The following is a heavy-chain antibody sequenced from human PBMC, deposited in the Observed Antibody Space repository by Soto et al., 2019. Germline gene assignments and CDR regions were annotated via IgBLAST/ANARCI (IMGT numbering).Heavy chain of an antibody. Sequence: ASVKVSCKASGYTFTSYAMHWVRQAPGQRLEWMGWINAGNGNTKYSQKFQGRVTITRDTSASTAYMELSSLRSEDTAVYYCARVDYYGSGSPSPFHYWGQGTLVTVSS. CDR2: INAGNGNT. CDR1: GYTFTSYA. D-gene: IGHD3-10*01. CDR3: ARVDYYGSGSPSPFHY. J-gene: IGHJ4*02. V-gene: IGHV1-3*01.